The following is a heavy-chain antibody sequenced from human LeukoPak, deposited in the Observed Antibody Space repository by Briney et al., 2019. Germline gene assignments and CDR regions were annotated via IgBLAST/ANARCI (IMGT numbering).Heavy chain of an antibody. D-gene: IGHD3-9*01. CDR1: GFTFSSYV. CDR2: ISGSGGST. Sequence: GGSLRLSCAASGFTFSSYVMSWVRQAPGKGLECVSAISGSGGSTYFADSVKGRFTIPRDNSKNTLYLQMNTLRAEDTAVYYCAKGYDFLTGYYDSWGQGTLVTVSS. J-gene: IGHJ4*02. V-gene: IGHV3-23*01. CDR3: AKGYDFLTGYYDS.